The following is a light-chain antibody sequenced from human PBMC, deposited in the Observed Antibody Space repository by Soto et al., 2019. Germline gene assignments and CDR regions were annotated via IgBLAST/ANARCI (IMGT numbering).Light chain of an antibody. CDR2: SDN. V-gene: IGLV1-44*01. CDR3: AAWDVSLVV. CDR1: SSNIGTNT. Sequence: QSVLTQPPSASGTPGQRVTISCSGSSSNIGTNTVIWYQQLPGEAPKLLIYSDNQRPSGVPDRFSGSKSGTSASLAISGLQSEDEADYYCAAWDVSLVVFGGGTKLTVL. J-gene: IGLJ2*01.